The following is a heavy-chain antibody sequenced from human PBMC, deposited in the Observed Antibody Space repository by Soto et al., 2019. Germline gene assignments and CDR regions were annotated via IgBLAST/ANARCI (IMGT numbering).Heavy chain of an antibody. CDR2: FDPEDGET. Sequence: QVQLVQSGAEVKKPGASVKVSCKVSGYTLTELSMHWVRQAPGKGLEWMGGFDPEDGETIYAQKFQGRVTMNEDTSTDTAYMELSRLRSEDTGVYYCATGVYCSGGSCYSVLDYWGQGTLVTVSS. D-gene: IGHD2-15*01. CDR1: GYTLTELS. V-gene: IGHV1-24*01. J-gene: IGHJ4*02. CDR3: ATGVYCSGGSCYSVLDY.